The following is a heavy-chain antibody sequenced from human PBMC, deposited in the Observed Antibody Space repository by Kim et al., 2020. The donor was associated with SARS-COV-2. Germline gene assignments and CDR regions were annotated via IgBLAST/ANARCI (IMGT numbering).Heavy chain of an antibody. CDR1: GYSFNTYF. CDR3: ARARSGTPMCSAYDV. J-gene: IGHJ3*01. Sequence: ASVKVSCKTSGYSFNTYFLHWVRPATGQGHAWMAMINPSDCHGRYARKFQGRVIMTRHLSTRTFDMEMTSLTSEDTATYSCARARSGTPMCSAYDVWGQGTLV. D-gene: IGHD1-7*01. V-gene: IGHV1-46*02. CDR2: INPSDCHG.